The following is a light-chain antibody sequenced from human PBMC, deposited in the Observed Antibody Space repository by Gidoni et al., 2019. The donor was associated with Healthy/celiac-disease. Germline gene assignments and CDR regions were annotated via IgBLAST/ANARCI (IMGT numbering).Light chain of an antibody. Sequence: EIVLTQSPGTLSLSPGERATLSCRASQSVSSSYVAWYQQTPGQAPRLLIYGASSRATGIPDRFSGSGSGTDFTLTISRLEPEDFAVYYCQQYGSSPETFGQGTKVEIK. V-gene: IGKV3-20*01. CDR3: QQYGSSPET. CDR2: GAS. J-gene: IGKJ1*01. CDR1: QSVSSSY.